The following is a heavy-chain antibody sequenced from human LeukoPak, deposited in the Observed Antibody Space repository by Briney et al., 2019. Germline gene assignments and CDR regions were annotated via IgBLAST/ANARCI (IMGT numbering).Heavy chain of an antibody. Sequence: SVTLSLTCTVSGVSITTHYWSGLRQPPGKELEWIAYMTDSETTKNNPSLKSRIILSADTSKNQFSLSLSSVTEADTAVYFCATIKSGYPFGYFDFWGQGIVVTVSS. J-gene: IGHJ4*02. CDR1: GVSITTHY. D-gene: IGHD5-18*01. CDR3: ATIKSGYPFGYFDF. V-gene: IGHV4-59*11. CDR2: MTDSETT.